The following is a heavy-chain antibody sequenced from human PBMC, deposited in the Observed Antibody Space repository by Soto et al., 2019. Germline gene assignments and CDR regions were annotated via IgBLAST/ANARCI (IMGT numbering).Heavy chain of an antibody. CDR2: SRNKAISYST. CDR3: AVDIVGTGSY. J-gene: IGHJ4*02. V-gene: IGHV3-72*01. CDR1: GFTFSDHY. Sequence: EVQVVESGGGLVQPGGSLRLSCAASGFTFSDHYMDWVGQAPGKGLEWVGRSRNKAISYSTEYAASVRGRFTISRDDSGDSVYLEMNSLKTEDTAVYYCAVDIVGTGSYWGQGTLVTVSS. D-gene: IGHD5-12*01.